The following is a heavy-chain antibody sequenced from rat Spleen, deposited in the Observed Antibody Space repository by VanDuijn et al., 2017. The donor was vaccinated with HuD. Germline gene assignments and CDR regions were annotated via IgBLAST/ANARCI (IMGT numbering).Heavy chain of an antibody. J-gene: IGHJ2*01. V-gene: IGHV2-72*01. CDR3: ARHDDNNLDY. CDR1: GFSLTSYG. D-gene: IGHD1-10*01. CDR2: IWPGGTT. Sequence: QVQLKESGPGLMQPSETLSLTCAVSGFSLTSYGVGWVRQPLGKGLVWMGTIWPGGTTNYNSAVRSRLSISRDTSKSQVFLKMNSLQPEDTGTYYCARHDDNNLDYWGQGVMVPVSS.